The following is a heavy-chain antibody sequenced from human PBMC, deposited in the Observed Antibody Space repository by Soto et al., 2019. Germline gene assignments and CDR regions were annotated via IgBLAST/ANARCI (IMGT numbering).Heavy chain of an antibody. CDR2: IYYSGST. J-gene: IGHJ5*02. CDR3: ARQGQQQFARMWFDP. V-gene: IGHV4-30-4*01. D-gene: IGHD6-13*01. CDR1: GGSISSGDYY. Sequence: SETLSLTCTVSGGSISSGDYYWSWIRQPPGKGLEWIGYIYYSGSTYYNPSLKGRVTISVATSNNQFSLKLFSVTAADTAVYYCARQGQQQFARMWFDPWGPGTLVTVSS.